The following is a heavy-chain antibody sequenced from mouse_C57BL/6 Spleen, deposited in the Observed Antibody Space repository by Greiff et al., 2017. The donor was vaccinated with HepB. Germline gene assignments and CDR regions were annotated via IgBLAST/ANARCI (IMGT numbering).Heavy chain of an antibody. J-gene: IGHJ3*01. Sequence: QVQLQQPGAELVKPGASVKMSCKASGYTFTSYWITWVKQRPGQGLEWIGDIYPGSGSTNYNEKFKSKATLTVDPSSSTAYMQLSSLTSEDSAVYYCARVHGSSYWFAYWGQGTLVTVSA. CDR3: ARVHGSSYWFAY. D-gene: IGHD1-1*01. V-gene: IGHV1-55*01. CDR2: IYPGSGST. CDR1: GYTFTSYW.